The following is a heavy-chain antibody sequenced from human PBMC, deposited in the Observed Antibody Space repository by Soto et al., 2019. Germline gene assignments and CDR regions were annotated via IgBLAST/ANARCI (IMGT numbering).Heavy chain of an antibody. CDR2: IDTSGTKI. CDR1: GYTFSDYY. V-gene: IGHV3-11*01. CDR3: ATLHSHFYSSSWYEDNWFDP. J-gene: IGHJ5*02. Sequence: PGGSLRLSCAASGYTFSDYYMSWIRQAPGKGLEWISYIDTSGTKIYYADSVKGRFTISRDNSKNTLYLQMNSLRAEDTAVYYCATLHSHFYSSSWYEDNWFDPWGQGTLVTVSS. D-gene: IGHD6-13*01.